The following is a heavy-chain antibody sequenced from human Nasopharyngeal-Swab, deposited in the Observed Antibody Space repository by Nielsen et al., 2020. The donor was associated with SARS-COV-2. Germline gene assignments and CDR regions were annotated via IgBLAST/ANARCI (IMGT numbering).Heavy chain of an antibody. V-gene: IGHV3-74*01. CDR1: GFTFSSYW. Sequence: GGSLRLSCAASGFTFSSYWMHWVRQAPGKGLVWVSRINDDGRDTIYADSVKGQFTISRDNAKNTLYLQMNSLRAEDTAVYYCVRATNLGGSLWVPDYWGQGTLVTVSS. J-gene: IGHJ4*02. CDR2: INDDGRDT. D-gene: IGHD5-12*01. CDR3: VRATNLGGSLWVPDY.